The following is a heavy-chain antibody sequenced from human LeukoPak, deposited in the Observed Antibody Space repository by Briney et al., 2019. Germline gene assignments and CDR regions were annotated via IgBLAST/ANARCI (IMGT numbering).Heavy chain of an antibody. Sequence: PSETLSLTCTVSGGSISSSSYYWGWIRQPPGKGLEWIGSIYYSGSTYYNPSLKSRVTISVDTSKNQFSLKLSSVTAADTAVYYCARDYSSGWYYWGQGTLVTVSS. J-gene: IGHJ4*02. CDR3: ARDYSSGWYY. D-gene: IGHD6-19*01. CDR1: GGSISSSSYY. V-gene: IGHV4-39*07. CDR2: IYYSGST.